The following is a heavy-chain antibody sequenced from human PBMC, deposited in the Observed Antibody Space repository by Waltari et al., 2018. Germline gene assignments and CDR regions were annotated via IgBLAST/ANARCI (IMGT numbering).Heavy chain of an antibody. Sequence: GGSLRLSCAASGFTVSSNYMSWVRQAPGKGLEWVSVIYSGGSTYYADSVKGRFTISRDNSKNTLYLQMNSLRAEDTAVYYCAGDSSGYWRENAFDIWGQGTMVTVSS. D-gene: IGHD3-22*01. J-gene: IGHJ3*02. CDR1: GFTVSSNY. CDR3: AGDSSGYWRENAFDI. CDR2: IYSGGST. V-gene: IGHV3-53*01.